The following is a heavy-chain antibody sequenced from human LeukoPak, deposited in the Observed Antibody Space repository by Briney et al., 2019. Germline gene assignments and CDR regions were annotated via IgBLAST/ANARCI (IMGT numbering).Heavy chain of an antibody. CDR3: ARERPSYRGGRDAFDI. D-gene: IGHD3-16*01. V-gene: IGHV3-53*01. CDR2: IYSGGST. CDR1: GFTVSSNY. Sequence: GGSLRLSCAASGFTVSSNYMSWVRQAPGKGLEWVSVIYSGGSTYYADSVKGRFTISRDNSKNTLYLQMNSLRAEDTAVYYCARERPSYRGGRDAFDIWGQGTMVTVSS. J-gene: IGHJ3*02.